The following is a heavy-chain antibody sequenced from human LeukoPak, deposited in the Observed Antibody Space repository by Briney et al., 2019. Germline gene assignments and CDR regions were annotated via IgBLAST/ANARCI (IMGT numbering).Heavy chain of an antibody. D-gene: IGHD1-26*01. CDR3: ARVSGSYSPPDY. CDR1: GYTFTGYY. J-gene: IGHJ4*02. CDR2: INPNSGGT. V-gene: IGHV1-2*02. Sequence: GASVKVSCKASGYTFTGYYMHWLRQAPGQGLEWMGWINPNSGGTNYAQKFQGRVTMTRDTSISTAYMELSRLRPDDTAVYYCARVSGSYSPPDYWGQGTLVTVSS.